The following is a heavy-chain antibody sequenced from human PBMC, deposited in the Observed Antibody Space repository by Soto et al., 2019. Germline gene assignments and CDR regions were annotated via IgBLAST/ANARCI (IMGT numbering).Heavy chain of an antibody. D-gene: IGHD3-3*01. CDR2: INPSGGST. CDR1: GYTFTSYY. CDR3: ARGITIFGVVIATNDAFDI. V-gene: IGHV1-46*01. J-gene: IGHJ3*02. Sequence: QVQLVQSGAEVKKPGASVKVSCKASGYTFTSYYMHWVRQAPGQGLEWMGIINPSGGSTSYAQKFRGRVTMTRDTSTSTVYMELSSLRSEDTAVYYCARGITIFGVVIATNDAFDIWGQGTMVTVSS.